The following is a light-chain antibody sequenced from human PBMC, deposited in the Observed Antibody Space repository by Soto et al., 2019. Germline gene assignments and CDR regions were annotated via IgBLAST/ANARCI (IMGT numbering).Light chain of an antibody. Sequence: DIQMTQSPSSLSASVGDRVTITCRASQSISNFLNWYQQKPGKAPKLLIYAASTLQSGVPSRFSGSGSCTDFTLTISSLQPEDFGTYYCQQSYTTPFTFTFGGATKVEIK. CDR3: QQSYTTPFTFT. J-gene: IGKJ4*01. CDR1: QSISNF. CDR2: AAS. V-gene: IGKV1-39*01.